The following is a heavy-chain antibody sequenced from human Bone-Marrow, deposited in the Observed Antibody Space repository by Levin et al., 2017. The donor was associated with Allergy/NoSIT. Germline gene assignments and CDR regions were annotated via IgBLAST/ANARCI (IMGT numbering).Heavy chain of an antibody. Sequence: GESLKISCKVSGYTFTGYYLQWVRQAPGQGLEWLGWINPNTGVTNYAQNFQGRVTMTRDTSISTAYMELSSLSSDDTAVYYCARIGSNHNFDYWGQGTLVTVSS. J-gene: IGHJ4*02. CDR1: GYTFTGYY. D-gene: IGHD1-14*01. CDR2: INPNTGVT. V-gene: IGHV1-2*02. CDR3: ARIGSNHNFDY.